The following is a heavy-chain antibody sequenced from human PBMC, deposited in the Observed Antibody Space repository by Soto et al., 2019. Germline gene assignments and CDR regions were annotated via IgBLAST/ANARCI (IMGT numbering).Heavy chain of an antibody. CDR1: GFTFSNYG. CDR2: ISYDGSNK. CDR3: AKAYCSGGSCYSPFDY. V-gene: IGHV3-30*18. D-gene: IGHD2-15*01. J-gene: IGHJ4*02. Sequence: QVQLVESGGGVVQPGTSLRLSCAASGFTFSNYGMHWVRQAPGKGLEWVTLISYDGSNKYYADSVKGRFTISRDSSKNTLYLQMNSLRAEDTAVYYCAKAYCSGGSCYSPFDYWGQGTLVTVSS.